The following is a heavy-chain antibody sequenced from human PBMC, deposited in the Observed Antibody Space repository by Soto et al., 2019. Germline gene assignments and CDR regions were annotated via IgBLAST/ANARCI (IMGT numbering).Heavy chain of an antibody. CDR2: IERTSEGGTT. CDR3: ANEYWYYFNS. J-gene: IGHJ4*02. V-gene: IGHV3-15*06. CDR1: GYSFTDAW. D-gene: IGHD1-1*01. Sequence: VQLVESGGGLVESGGSLRLSCAVSGYSFTDAWVSWVRQAPGKRLEWVGHIERTSEGGTTRYAAPVKGRFIISRDDSKTTAYSQMNSLKTEDTAVYSCANEYWYYFNSRGQGALVTVSA.